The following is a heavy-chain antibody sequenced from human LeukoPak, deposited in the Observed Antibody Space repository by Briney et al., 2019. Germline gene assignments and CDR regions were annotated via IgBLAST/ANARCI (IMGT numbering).Heavy chain of an antibody. CDR2: ISDSYST. J-gene: IGHJ4*02. CDR1: GFTFSSYA. V-gene: IGHV3-23*01. CDR3: AKHRESSSWYDY. Sequence: PGGSLRPSCAASGFTFSSYAMSWVRQSPGKGLEWVSDISDSYSTYYADSVKGRFTTSRDNSKNTLYLHMNSLRAEDTAIYYCAKHRESSSWYDYWGQGTLVTVSS. D-gene: IGHD6-13*01.